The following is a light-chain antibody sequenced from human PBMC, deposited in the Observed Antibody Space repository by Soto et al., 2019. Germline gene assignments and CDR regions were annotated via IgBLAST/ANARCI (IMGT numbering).Light chain of an antibody. Sequence: IELTQSPGTLSLSPGETATLSCRASQSVSNNYLAWYQQKRGQAPRLLIYGASYRATGIPGRFSGSGSGTDFTLTISRLEPEDVAVYYCQQYGSSGTFGQGTKVDIK. J-gene: IGKJ1*01. CDR2: GAS. CDR3: QQYGSSGT. CDR1: QSVSNNY. V-gene: IGKV3-20*01.